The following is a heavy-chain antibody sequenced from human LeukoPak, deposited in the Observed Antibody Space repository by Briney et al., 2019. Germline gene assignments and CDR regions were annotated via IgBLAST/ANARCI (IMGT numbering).Heavy chain of an antibody. CDR1: GVTFSRYW. D-gene: IGHD1-7*01. CDR2: IKQEGSEN. J-gene: IGHJ4*02. CDR3: ARDPGSTGGRGFDY. V-gene: IGHV3-7*01. Sequence: GGGLRVSCAASGVTFSRYWMSWGCEAPGGGGGWGANIKQEGSENYFVDSVKGRFTISRDNAKNSLYLQMNSLRAEDTAVYYCARDPGSTGGRGFDYWGQGTLVTVSS.